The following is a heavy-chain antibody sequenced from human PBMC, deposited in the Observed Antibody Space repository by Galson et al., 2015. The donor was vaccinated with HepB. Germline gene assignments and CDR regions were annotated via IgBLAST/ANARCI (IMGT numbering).Heavy chain of an antibody. CDR1: GFSLSNYD. D-gene: IGHD3-22*01. CDR3: ARAASNYYDNSGPFDY. Sequence: SLRLSCAASGFSLSNYDMHWVRQPTGKSLEWVSGIGSAGDTYYPGSVRGRFTIFRENAKNPVYLQISRLRAADTAVYYCARAASNYYDNSGPFDYWGQGTLVTVSS. J-gene: IGHJ4*02. V-gene: IGHV3-13*01. CDR2: IGSAGDT.